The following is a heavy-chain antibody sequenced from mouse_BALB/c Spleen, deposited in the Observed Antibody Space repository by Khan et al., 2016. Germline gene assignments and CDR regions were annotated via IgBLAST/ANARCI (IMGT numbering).Heavy chain of an antibody. V-gene: IGHV1-9*01. CDR3: ARGLLRGYFDV. CDR2: ILPGSGST. Sequence: QVQLQQSGAELMKPGASVRISCKATGYTFSNFWIEWVKQRPGHGLEWIGEILPGSGSTNYNEKFKGEATFTADSSSNTAFMQLSSLASEDSAVSYCARGLLRGYFDVWGAGTTVTVSS. CDR1: GYTFSNFW. J-gene: IGHJ1*01. D-gene: IGHD1-1*01.